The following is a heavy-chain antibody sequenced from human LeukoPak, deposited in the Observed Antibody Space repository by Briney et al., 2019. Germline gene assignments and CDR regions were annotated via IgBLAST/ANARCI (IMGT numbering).Heavy chain of an antibody. CDR1: GGSISSSNW. J-gene: IGHJ4*02. D-gene: IGHD1-26*01. CDR2: VNHNGDI. Sequence: SETLSLTCAVSGGSISSSNWWRWVRQPPGKGLEGIAEVNHNGDIKYNPSLKSRLTTSVDNSNNQLSLNLNSVTAADTAVYYCARERDVSAWDQTLDSWGQGALVTVSS. CDR3: ARERDVSAWDQTLDS. V-gene: IGHV4-4*02.